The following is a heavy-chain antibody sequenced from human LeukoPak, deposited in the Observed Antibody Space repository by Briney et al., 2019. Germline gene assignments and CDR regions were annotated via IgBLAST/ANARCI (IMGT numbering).Heavy chain of an antibody. J-gene: IGHJ3*02. CDR2: IIPIFGTA. D-gene: IGHD2-21*01. CDR3: ARGGSLVIADAFDI. CDR1: GGTFSSYA. Sequence: SVKVSCKASGGTFSSYAISWVRQAPGQGLEWMGGIIPIFGTANYAQKFQGRVTITTDESTSTAYMELRSLRSDDTAVYYCARGGSLVIADAFDIWGQGTMVTVSS. V-gene: IGHV1-69*05.